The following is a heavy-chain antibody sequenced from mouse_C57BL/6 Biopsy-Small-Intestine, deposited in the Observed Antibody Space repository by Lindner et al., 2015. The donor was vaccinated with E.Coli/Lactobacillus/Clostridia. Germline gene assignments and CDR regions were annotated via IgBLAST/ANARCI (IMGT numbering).Heavy chain of an antibody. V-gene: IGHV3-3*01. CDR2: TFYSGIT. CDR3: ARDYYDGSYWYFDV. D-gene: IGHD1-1*01. Sequence: VQLQESGPSLMSPSQTLSLTCTVTGFSINSDCYWIWIRQFPGNKLEYIGYTFYSGITYYNPSLESRTYITRDTSKNQFSLKLSSVTTEDTATYYCARDYYDGSYWYFDVWGAGTTVTVSS. J-gene: IGHJ1*01. CDR1: GFSINSDCY.